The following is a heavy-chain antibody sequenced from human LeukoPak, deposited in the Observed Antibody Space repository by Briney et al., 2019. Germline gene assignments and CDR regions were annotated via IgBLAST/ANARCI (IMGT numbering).Heavy chain of an antibody. D-gene: IGHD4-17*01. CDR2: INDNGNS. CDR1: GGSFSGYL. CDR3: ARIYGDYIMY. V-gene: IGHV4-34*01. Sequence: SETLSLTCAVYGGSFSGYLWSWIRQSPGKGLEWIGEINDNGNSAYNPALKSRVIISVDTSKNQFSLRLNSVTAADTAVYYCARIYGDYIMYWGQGTLLTVSS. J-gene: IGHJ4*02.